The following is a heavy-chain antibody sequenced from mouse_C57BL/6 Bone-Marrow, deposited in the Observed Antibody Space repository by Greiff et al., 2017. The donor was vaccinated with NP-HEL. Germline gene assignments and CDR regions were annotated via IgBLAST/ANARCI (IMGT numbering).Heavy chain of an antibody. Sequence: EVQVVESGGGLVQPGGSLKLSCAASGFTFSDYYMYWVRQTPEKRLEWVAYISNGGGSTYYPDTVKGRFTISRDNAKNTLYLQMSRLKSEDTAMYYCARWDGNFWGQGTSVTVSS. CDR1: GFTFSDYY. J-gene: IGHJ4*01. V-gene: IGHV5-12*01. CDR3: ARWDGNF. CDR2: ISNGGGST. D-gene: IGHD2-1*01.